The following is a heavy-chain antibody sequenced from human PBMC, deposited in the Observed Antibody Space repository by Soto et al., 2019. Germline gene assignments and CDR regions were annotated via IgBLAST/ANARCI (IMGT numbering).Heavy chain of an antibody. CDR3: AQAPTDWGSYRRGDY. Sequence: EVQLLESGGGLVQPGGSLRLSCAASGFTFSSYAMSWVRQAPGKGLEWVSAISGSGGSTYYADSVKGRFTISRDNSKNTLYLQMNSLRAEDTAVYYCAQAPTDWGSYRRGDYWGQGTLVTVSS. CDR1: GFTFSSYA. D-gene: IGHD3-16*02. CDR2: ISGSGGST. J-gene: IGHJ4*02. V-gene: IGHV3-23*01.